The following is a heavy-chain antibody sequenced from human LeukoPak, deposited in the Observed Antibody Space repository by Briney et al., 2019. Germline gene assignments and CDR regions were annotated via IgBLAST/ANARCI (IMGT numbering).Heavy chain of an antibody. Sequence: PGGALRLSCAASGFTFTNYAMSWVRQAPGKGVEGVSGISNSGVSTDYADSVKGRFTISRDNSKNTLSLQISSLRAEDTAIYSCAKPRCFGCNHFDQWGQGTLVTVSS. CDR3: AKPRCFGCNHFDQ. J-gene: IGHJ4*02. D-gene: IGHD3-10*01. CDR1: GFTFTNYA. CDR2: ISNSGVST. V-gene: IGHV3-23*01.